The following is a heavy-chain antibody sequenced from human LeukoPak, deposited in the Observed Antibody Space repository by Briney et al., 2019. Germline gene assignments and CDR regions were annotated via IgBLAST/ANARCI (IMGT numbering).Heavy chain of an antibody. J-gene: IGHJ4*02. D-gene: IGHD2-15*01. CDR1: GGSISSSSYY. V-gene: IGHV4-39*01. CDR3: ASPYCSGGSCLPYFDY. CDR2: IYYSGST. Sequence: SETLSLTCTVSGGSISSSSYYWGWIRQSPGKGLEWLGSIYYSGSTYNNPSLKSRVTISVDTSKNQFSLKLSSVTAADTAVYYCASPYCSGGSCLPYFDYWGQGTLVTVSS.